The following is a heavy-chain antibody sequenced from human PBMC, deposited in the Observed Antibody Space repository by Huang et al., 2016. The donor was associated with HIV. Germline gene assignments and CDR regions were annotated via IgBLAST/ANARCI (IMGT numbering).Heavy chain of an antibody. V-gene: IGHV2-5*01. Sequence: QITLRESCPALVKPTQTLTLTCTFSGFSLTTTGVGVGWIRQPPGQALEWLAFIYSNGDGRYSPSLSSRLTITKDTSKNQVVLTMTNMDPVDTATYYCAHSTDASAATFYFDFWGQGTLVAVSS. CDR2: IYSNGDG. J-gene: IGHJ4*02. CDR3: AHSTDASAATFYFDF. D-gene: IGHD6-25*01. CDR1: GFSLTTTGVG.